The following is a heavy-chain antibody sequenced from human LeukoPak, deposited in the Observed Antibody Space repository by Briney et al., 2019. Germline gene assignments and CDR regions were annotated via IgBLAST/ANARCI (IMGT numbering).Heavy chain of an antibody. CDR1: GGSISPYY. V-gene: IGHV4-59*01. CDR3: ARHPSTGTTDAFDI. J-gene: IGHJ3*02. D-gene: IGHD1-7*01. Sequence: SETLSLTCTVSGGSISPYYWSWIRQPPGKGLEWIGDTYYSGSTNYNPSLQSRVTISVDTSKNQFSLKLSSVTAADTAVYYCARHPSTGTTDAFDIWGQGTMVTVSS. CDR2: TYYSGST.